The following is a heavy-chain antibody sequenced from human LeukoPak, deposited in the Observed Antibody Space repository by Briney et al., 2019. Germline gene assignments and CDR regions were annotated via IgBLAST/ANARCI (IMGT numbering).Heavy chain of an antibody. Sequence: GGSLRLSCAASGFTFSSYSMNWVRQAPGKGLEWVSSISSSSYYIYYADSVKGRFTISRDNAKNSLYLQVNSLRDEDTAVYYCARTAVAGTPYFDYWGQGTLVTVSS. D-gene: IGHD6-19*01. J-gene: IGHJ4*02. V-gene: IGHV3-21*01. CDR3: ARTAVAGTPYFDY. CDR2: ISSSSYYI. CDR1: GFTFSSYS.